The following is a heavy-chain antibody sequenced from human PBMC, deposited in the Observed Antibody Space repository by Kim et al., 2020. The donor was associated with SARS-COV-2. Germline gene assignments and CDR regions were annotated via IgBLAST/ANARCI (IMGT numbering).Heavy chain of an antibody. CDR3: ARDGGIRSGWSRASNSFDY. J-gene: IGHJ4*02. V-gene: IGHV3-30*04. CDR2: ISYDGSNK. D-gene: IGHD6-19*01. CDR1: GFTFSSYA. Sequence: SLRLSCAASGFTFSSYAMHWVRQAPGKGLEWVAVISYDGSNKYYADSVKGRFTISRDNSKNTLYLQMNSLRAEDTAVYYCARDGGIRSGWSRASNSFDYWGQGTLVTVSS.